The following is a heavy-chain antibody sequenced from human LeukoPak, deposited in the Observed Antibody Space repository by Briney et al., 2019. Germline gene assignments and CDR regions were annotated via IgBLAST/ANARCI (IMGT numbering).Heavy chain of an antibody. CDR3: ARDQGDFWSGYSFDY. V-gene: IGHV3-11*04. Sequence: PGGSLRLSCAASGFTFSDYYMSWIRQAPGKGLEWVSYISSSGSTIYYADSVKGRFTISRDNSKNTLYLQMNSLRAEDTAVYYCARDQGDFWSGYSFDYWGQGTLVTVSS. CDR1: GFTFSDYY. J-gene: IGHJ4*02. CDR2: ISSSGSTI. D-gene: IGHD3-3*01.